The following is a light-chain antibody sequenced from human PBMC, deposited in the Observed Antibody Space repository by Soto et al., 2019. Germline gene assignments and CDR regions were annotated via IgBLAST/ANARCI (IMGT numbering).Light chain of an antibody. CDR3: AAWDDSLSGPV. Sequence: QPVLTQPPSASGTPGQRVTISCSGSSSNIGSNHVYWFQQLRGTAPKLLIYTNNQRPSGVPDRFSGSKSGTSASLAISGLRSEDEADYYCAAWDDSLSGPVFGGGTKLTVL. J-gene: IGLJ3*02. CDR2: TNN. CDR1: SSNIGSNH. V-gene: IGLV1-47*01.